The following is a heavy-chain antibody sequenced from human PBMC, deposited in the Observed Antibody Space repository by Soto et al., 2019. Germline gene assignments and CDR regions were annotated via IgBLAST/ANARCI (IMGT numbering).Heavy chain of an antibody. CDR3: ARPYCSGGICYYYFDY. CDR2: IWYDGSNK. V-gene: IGHV3-33*01. Sequence: GGSLRLSCAASGFTFSSYGMHWVRQAPGKGLEWVAVIWYDGSNKYYADSVKGRFTISRDNSKNTLYLQMNSLRAEDTAVYYCARPYCSGGICYYYFDYWGQGTLVTVSS. J-gene: IGHJ4*02. D-gene: IGHD2-15*01. CDR1: GFTFSSYG.